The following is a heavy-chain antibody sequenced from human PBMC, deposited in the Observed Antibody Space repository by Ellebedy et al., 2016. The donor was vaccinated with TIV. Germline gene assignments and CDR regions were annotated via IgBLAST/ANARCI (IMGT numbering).Heavy chain of an antibody. J-gene: IGHJ1*01. D-gene: IGHD1-26*01. CDR3: STYTVGDDS. CDR1: GFSFNNGW. Sequence: PGGSLRLSCSSSGFSFNNGWLNWVRQRPGKGLEWVGRIKSESEGGTTDYAAPVKGRFTISRDDLQNILYLQMNNLTIADTGVYYCSTYTVGDDSWGQGTLVIVSS. V-gene: IGHV3-15*01. CDR2: IKSESEGGTT.